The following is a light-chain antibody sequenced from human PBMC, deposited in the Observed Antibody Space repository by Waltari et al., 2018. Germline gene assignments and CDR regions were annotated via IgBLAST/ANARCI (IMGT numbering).Light chain of an antibody. Sequence: QSVLTQPPSVSGAPGQRVTISCTGSSSNIGAGHVVTLYQQLPGTVPKLLIYGNSNRPSGVPDRFSCAKSGTSASLAITGLQAEDEADYYCQSYDGSLNSWVFGGGTKLTVL. CDR3: QSYDGSLNSWV. J-gene: IGLJ3*02. CDR2: GNS. V-gene: IGLV1-40*01. CDR1: SSNIGAGHV.